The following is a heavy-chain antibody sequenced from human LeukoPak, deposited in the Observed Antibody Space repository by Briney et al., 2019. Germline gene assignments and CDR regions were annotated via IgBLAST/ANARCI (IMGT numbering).Heavy chain of an antibody. CDR2: INWDGSST. CDR3: AKTGSSWAHFDY. CDR1: GFTFDDYA. V-gene: IGHV3-43D*04. Sequence: GGSLRLSCAASGFTFDDYAMHWVRQAPGKSLEWVSLINWDGSSTYYADSVKGRFTISRDNSKNSLYLQMNSLRAEDTALYYCAKTGSSWAHFDYWGQGTLVTVSS. D-gene: IGHD6-13*01. J-gene: IGHJ4*02.